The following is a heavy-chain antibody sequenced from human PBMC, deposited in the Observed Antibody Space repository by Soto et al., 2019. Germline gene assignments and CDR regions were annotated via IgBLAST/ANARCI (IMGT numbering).Heavy chain of an antibody. J-gene: IGHJ4*02. V-gene: IGHV3-66*01. D-gene: IGHD3-3*01. CDR1: GFTVSSNY. Sequence: PGGSLRLSCAASGFTVSSNYMSWVRQAPGKGLEWVSVIYSGGSTYYADSVKGRFTISRDNSKNTLYLQMNSLRAEDTAVYYCARSSYYDFDYSGQATLVTVSS. CDR3: ARSSYYDFDY. CDR2: IYSGGST.